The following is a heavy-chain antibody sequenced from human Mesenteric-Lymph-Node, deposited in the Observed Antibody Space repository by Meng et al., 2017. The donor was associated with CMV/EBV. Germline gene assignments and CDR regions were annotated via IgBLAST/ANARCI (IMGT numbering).Heavy chain of an antibody. CDR3: ARDSNWFDS. V-gene: IGHV1-2*02. CDR2: INPNSGGT. J-gene: IGHJ5*01. Sequence: ASVKVSCKASGYTFTTYGISWVRQAPGQGLEWMGSINPNSGGTNYAQKFQGRVTMTRDTSISTAYMELTRLTSDDTAVYYCARDSNWFDSWGQGTLVTVSS. CDR1: GYTFTTYG.